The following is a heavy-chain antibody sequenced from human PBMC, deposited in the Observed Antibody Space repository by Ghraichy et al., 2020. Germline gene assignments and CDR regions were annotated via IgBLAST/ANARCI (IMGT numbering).Heavy chain of an antibody. J-gene: IGHJ4*02. CDR2: IYYSGST. Sequence: SETLSLTCTVSGGSISNYYWTWIRQPPGKGLEWIGYIYYSGSTNYNASLKSRDTISVDTSKNQFSLKVSSVTAADTAVYYWARVKGVVAGLVDYWGQGTLVTVSS. CDR3: ARVKGVVAGLVDY. D-gene: IGHD6-19*01. CDR1: GGSISNYY. V-gene: IGHV4-59*01.